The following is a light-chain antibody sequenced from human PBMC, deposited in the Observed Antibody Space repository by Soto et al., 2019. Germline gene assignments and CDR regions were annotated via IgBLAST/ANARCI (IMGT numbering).Light chain of an antibody. CDR1: SSDVGGYNY. CDR3: SSYTSSSTLGV. J-gene: IGLJ1*01. V-gene: IGLV2-14*01. Sequence: QSALTKPASVSGSPGQSITISCTGTSSDVGGYNYVSWYQQHPGKAPKLMIYDVSNRPSGVSNRFSGSKSGNTASLTISGLQAEYEADYYCSSYTSSSTLGVFGTGTKLTVL. CDR2: DVS.